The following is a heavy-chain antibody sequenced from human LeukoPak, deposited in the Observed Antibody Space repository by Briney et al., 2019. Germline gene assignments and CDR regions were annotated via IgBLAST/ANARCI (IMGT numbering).Heavy chain of an antibody. CDR3: VRNFDD. J-gene: IGHJ4*02. CDR2: IKQDGNVK. V-gene: IGHV3-7*01. CDR1: GFTFSSYW. Sequence: GGSLRLSCVASGFTFSSYWMNWVRQAPGKGLEWVANIKQDGNVKYYVDSVKGRFTVSRDNRKNSLYLQMNSLRDEDTAVYYCVRNFDDWGQGTLVIVSS.